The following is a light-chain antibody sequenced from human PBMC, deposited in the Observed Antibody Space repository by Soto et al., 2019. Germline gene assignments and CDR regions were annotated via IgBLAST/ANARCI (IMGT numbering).Light chain of an antibody. CDR3: HQTSTTPPYT. CDR1: QSIDSF. J-gene: IGKJ2*01. CDR2: SAS. V-gene: IGKV1-39*01. Sequence: DIQMTQSPSSLSASVGDRVTITCRASQSIDSFLSWYQQRPGKAPTVLIYSASSLQSGVPSRFSGSGSGTDFTLTINSLQPEDSATYYCHQTSTTPPYTFGQGTKLEIK.